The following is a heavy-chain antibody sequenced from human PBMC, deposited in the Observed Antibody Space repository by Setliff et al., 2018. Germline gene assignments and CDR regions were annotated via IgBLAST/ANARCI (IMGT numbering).Heavy chain of an antibody. Sequence: ASVKVSCKISGYNFRGHGINWVRQAPGQGPEWLGWISPYTDGTSYADNFQDRVTMTTDTSTNTAYLEVRNLKSDDTATYYCARSSRSGYYHQRDSFDLWGQGTRVT. CDR3: ARSSRSGYYHQRDSFDL. V-gene: IGHV1-18*01. CDR2: ISPYTDGT. CDR1: GYNFRGHG. J-gene: IGHJ3*01. D-gene: IGHD5-12*01.